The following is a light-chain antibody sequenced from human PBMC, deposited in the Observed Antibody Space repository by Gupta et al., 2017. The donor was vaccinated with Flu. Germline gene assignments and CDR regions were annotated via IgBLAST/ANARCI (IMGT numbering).Light chain of an antibody. Sequence: APLSVSPGEEAPLSCRASQNVGNNLAWDQQSPGQAPRLLIFEVSARATGIPARFSGSGSGKEFTLTISSRQSEDFAVNYCQQYNNWPPLTFGGGTNVDMK. CDR3: QQYNNWPPLT. J-gene: IGKJ4*01. V-gene: IGKV3-15*01. CDR1: QNVGNN. CDR2: EVS.